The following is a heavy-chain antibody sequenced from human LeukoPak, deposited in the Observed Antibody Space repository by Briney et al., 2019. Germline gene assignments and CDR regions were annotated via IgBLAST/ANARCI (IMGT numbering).Heavy chain of an antibody. J-gene: IGHJ6*02. Sequence: GASVKVSCKASGYTFTSYGISWVRQAPGQGLEWMGWISAYNGNTNYAQKLQGRVTMTTDTSTSTAYMELRSLRSDDTAVYYCARDRDVLRFLEWLQNYYYYGMDVWGQGTTVTVSS. CDR2: ISAYNGNT. CDR1: GYTFTSYG. V-gene: IGHV1-18*01. CDR3: ARDRDVLRFLEWLQNYYYYGMDV. D-gene: IGHD3-3*01.